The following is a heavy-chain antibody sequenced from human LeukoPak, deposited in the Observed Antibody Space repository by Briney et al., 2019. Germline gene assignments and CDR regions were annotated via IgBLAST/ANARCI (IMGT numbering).Heavy chain of an antibody. V-gene: IGHV5-51*01. D-gene: IGHD6-19*01. CDR1: GYSFSNYW. CDR3: ARLDRGSSGWHFDY. CDR2: TYPGDSDT. J-gene: IGHJ4*02. Sequence: GESLKISCKGSGYSFSNYWIGWVRQMPGKGLKWMGITYPGDSDTRYSPSFQGQVTISADKSISTAYLQWSSLKASDTAMYYCARLDRGSSGWHFDYWGQGTLVTVSS.